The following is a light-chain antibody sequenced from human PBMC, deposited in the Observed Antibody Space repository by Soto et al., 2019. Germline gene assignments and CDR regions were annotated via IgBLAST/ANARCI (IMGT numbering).Light chain of an antibody. CDR3: QQLNSYPLT. V-gene: IGKV1-9*01. J-gene: IGKJ4*01. CDR1: QDISDY. CDR2: AAS. Sequence: IRMTQSPSSFSASTGDRVTITCLASQDISDYLAWYQQRPGKAPKLLIYAASTLQSGVPSRFSGSGSGTEFTLTISSLQPEDFATYSCQQLNSYPLTFGGGTKVDIK.